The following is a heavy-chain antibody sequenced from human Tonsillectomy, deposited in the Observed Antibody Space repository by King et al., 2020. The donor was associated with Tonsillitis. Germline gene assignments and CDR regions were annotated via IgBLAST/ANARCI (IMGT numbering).Heavy chain of an antibody. D-gene: IGHD6-19*01. J-gene: IGHJ6*04. CDR1: GFTFNNYA. V-gene: IGHV3-30*17. Sequence: VQLVESGGGVVQPGRSLRLSCAASGFTFNNYAMHWVRQAPGKGLEWGAVISYDESNKFYADPVEGRFTGSRDSSKNTLHLLVNSLRPEDTAVYYCAKDRGPVAVAGEMDVWGKGTTVTVSS. CDR2: ISYDESNK. CDR3: AKDRGPVAVAGEMDV.